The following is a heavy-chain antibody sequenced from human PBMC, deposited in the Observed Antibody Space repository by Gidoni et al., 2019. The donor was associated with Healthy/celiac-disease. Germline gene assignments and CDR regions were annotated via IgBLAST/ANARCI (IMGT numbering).Heavy chain of an antibody. Sequence: QVQLVQSGAEVKKPGASVKVSCKASGYTFTGYYMHWVRQAPGQGLEWMGWINPNSGGTNYEQKFQGWVTMTRDTSISTAYMELSRLRSDDTAVYYCAIRRGGGATGIYDYWGQGTLVTVSS. J-gene: IGHJ4*02. CDR3: AIRRGGGATGIYDY. CDR2: INPNSGGT. D-gene: IGHD1-26*01. CDR1: GYTFTGYY. V-gene: IGHV1-2*04.